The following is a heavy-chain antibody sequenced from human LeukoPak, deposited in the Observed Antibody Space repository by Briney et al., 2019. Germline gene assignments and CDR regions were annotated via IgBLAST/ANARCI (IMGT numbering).Heavy chain of an antibody. CDR3: ARDAIYYDILTVNWFDP. V-gene: IGHV3-11*04. Sequence: GGSLRLSCAASGFTFSDYYMSWIRQAPGKGLEWVSYISTSGSTIYYADSVKGRFTISRDNAKNSLYLQMNSLRAEDTAVYYCARDAIYYDILTVNWFDPWGQGTLVTVSS. D-gene: IGHD3-9*01. J-gene: IGHJ5*02. CDR2: ISTSGSTI. CDR1: GFTFSDYY.